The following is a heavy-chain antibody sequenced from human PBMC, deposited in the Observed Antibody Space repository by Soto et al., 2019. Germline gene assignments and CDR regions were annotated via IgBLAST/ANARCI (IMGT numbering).Heavy chain of an antibody. V-gene: IGHV4-34*01. Sequence: PSETLSLTCAVYGGSVSGYYWSWIRQPPGKGLEWIGEINHSGSTNYNPSLKSRVTISVDTSKNQFSLKLSSVTAADTAVYYCASFNWNGEYYYYYMDVWGKGTTVT. CDR1: GGSVSGYY. CDR2: INHSGST. CDR3: ASFNWNGEYYYYYMDV. J-gene: IGHJ6*03. D-gene: IGHD1-1*01.